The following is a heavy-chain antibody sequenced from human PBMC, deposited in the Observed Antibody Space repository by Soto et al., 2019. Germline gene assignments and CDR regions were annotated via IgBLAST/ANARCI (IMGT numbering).Heavy chain of an antibody. CDR2: ISGSGGST. CDR3: AKAYPLWWLRSSPLGY. J-gene: IGHJ4*02. V-gene: IGHV3-23*01. CDR1: GFTFSSYA. Sequence: EVQLLESGGGLVQPGGSLRLSCAASGFTFSSYAMSWVRQAPGKGLEWVSAISGSGGSTYYADSVKGRFTISRDNSKNTLYLQMNSLRAEDTAVYYCAKAYPLWWLRSSPLGYWGQGTLVTVSS. D-gene: IGHD5-12*01.